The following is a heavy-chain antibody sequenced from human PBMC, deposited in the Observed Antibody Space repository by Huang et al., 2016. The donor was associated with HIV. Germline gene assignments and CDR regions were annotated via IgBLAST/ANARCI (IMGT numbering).Heavy chain of an antibody. CDR2: IRFDGGNK. CDR3: ATDLGGYSFDY. Sequence: QEQLVESGGGVVQPGGSLRLFCATSGFSFSYYGMHWVRQAPGKGLEWVAFIRFDGGNKHYADSAKGRFTISRDNSKKMLFLEMNSLRGDDTAFYYCATDLGGYSFDYWGQGALVSVSS. V-gene: IGHV3-30*02. CDR1: GFSFSYYG. D-gene: IGHD2-21*02. J-gene: IGHJ4*02.